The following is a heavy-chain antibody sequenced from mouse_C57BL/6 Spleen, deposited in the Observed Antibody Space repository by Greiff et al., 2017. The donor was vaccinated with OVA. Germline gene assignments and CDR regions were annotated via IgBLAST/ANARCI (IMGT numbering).Heavy chain of an antibody. J-gene: IGHJ2*01. CDR3: ARFLLWDGFDY. V-gene: IGHV5-9*01. CDR1: GFTFSSYT. D-gene: IGHD4-1*01. Sequence: EVKLVESGGGLVKPGGSLKLSCAASGFTFSSYTMSWVRQTPEKRLEWVATISGGGGNTYYPDSVKGRVTISRDNAKNTLYLQMSSLRSEDTALYYCARFLLWDGFDYWGQGTTLTVSS. CDR2: ISGGGGNT.